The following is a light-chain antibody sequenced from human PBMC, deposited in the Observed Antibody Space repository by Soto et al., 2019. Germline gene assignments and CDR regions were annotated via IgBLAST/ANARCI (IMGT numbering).Light chain of an antibody. J-gene: IGKJ1*01. CDR2: AAS. CDR3: QQNYRATPWT. Sequence: TLSASVGDRVTITCRASQSISSWLAWYQQKPGKAPKLLINAASSLERGVPSRFSGGGSGTDFTLNISSLQPDDFATYYCQQNYRATPWTFGQGTKVDIK. CDR1: QSISSW. V-gene: IGKV1-5*01.